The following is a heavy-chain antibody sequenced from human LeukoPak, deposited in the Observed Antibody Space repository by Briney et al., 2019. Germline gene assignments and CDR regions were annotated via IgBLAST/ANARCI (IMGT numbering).Heavy chain of an antibody. D-gene: IGHD3-22*01. Sequence: GGSLRLSCAASGFTFSSYWMSWVRQAPGKGLEWVANIKQDGSEKYYVDSVKGRFTISGDNAKNSLYLQMNSLRAEDTAVYYCAREEYYFDTSGTNYFDYWGQGTLVTVSS. CDR2: IKQDGSEK. CDR3: AREEYYFDTSGTNYFDY. J-gene: IGHJ4*02. V-gene: IGHV3-7*01. CDR1: GFTFSSYW.